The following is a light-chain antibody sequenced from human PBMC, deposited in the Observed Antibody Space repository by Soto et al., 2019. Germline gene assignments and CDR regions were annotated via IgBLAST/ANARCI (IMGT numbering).Light chain of an antibody. Sequence: DIQMTQSPSSLSASVGDRVTITCQASQDISKYLNWYQQKAGKAPKLLIYDASNLETGVPSRFSGSGSGTDFTFTISTLQPEDIATYYCQQYDTLPRGFGGGTKVEIK. CDR2: DAS. CDR3: QQYDTLPRG. CDR1: QDISKY. V-gene: IGKV1-33*01. J-gene: IGKJ4*01.